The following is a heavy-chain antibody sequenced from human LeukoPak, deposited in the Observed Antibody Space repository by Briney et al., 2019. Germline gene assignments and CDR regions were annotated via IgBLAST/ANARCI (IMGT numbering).Heavy chain of an antibody. CDR1: GFTVSSNY. CDR3: ARDLYSSGWTDY. J-gene: IGHJ4*02. Sequence: GGSLRLSCAASGFTVSSNYMSWVRQAPGKGLEWVSDIYSGGSTYYADSVKGRFTISRDNSKNTLYLQMNSLRAEDTAVYYCARDLYSSGWTDYWGQGTLVTVSS. CDR2: IYSGGST. V-gene: IGHV3-53*01. D-gene: IGHD6-19*01.